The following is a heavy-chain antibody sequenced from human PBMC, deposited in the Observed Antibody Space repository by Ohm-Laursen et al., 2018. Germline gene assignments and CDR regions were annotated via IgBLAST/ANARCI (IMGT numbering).Heavy chain of an antibody. CDR3: ARDPPHYYYSMDV. J-gene: IGHJ6*02. CDR1: GFTVSTNY. Sequence: SLRLSCSASGFTVSTNYMSWIRQAPGKGLEWVSYITSSGSTIYNADSVKGRFTISRDNAKNSLYLQMNSLRAEDTAVYYCARDPPHYYYSMDVWGQGTTVTVSS. V-gene: IGHV3-11*01. CDR2: ITSSGSTI.